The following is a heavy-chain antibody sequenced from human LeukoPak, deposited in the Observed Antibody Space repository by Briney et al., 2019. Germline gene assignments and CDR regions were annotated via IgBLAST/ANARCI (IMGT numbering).Heavy chain of an antibody. Sequence: PGGSLRLSCAASGFTFDDYAMHWVRQAPGKGLECVSYISSSGTTISYADSVEGRFTISRDNAKNSLYLEMNSLGVEDTAVYYCARGRPEFFGSGTYLNDWGQGTLVTVSS. V-gene: IGHV3-48*03. CDR2: ISSSGTTI. D-gene: IGHD3-10*01. CDR1: GFTFDDYA. J-gene: IGHJ4*02. CDR3: ARGRPEFFGSGTYLND.